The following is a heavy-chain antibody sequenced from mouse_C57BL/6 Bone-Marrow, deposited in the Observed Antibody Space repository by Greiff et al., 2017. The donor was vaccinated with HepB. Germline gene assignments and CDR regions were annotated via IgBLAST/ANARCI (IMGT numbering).Heavy chain of an antibody. CDR2: IHPNSGST. V-gene: IGHV1-64*01. CDR1: GYTFTSYW. Sequence: QVQLQQPGAELVKPGASVKLSCKASGYTFTSYWMHWVKQRPGQGLEWIGMIHPNSGSTNYNEKFKSKATLTVDKSSSTAYMQLSSLTSEDSAVYYCAGERTYYSAGWFAYWGQGTLVTVSA. D-gene: IGHD2-12*01. CDR3: AGERTYYSAGWFAY. J-gene: IGHJ3*01.